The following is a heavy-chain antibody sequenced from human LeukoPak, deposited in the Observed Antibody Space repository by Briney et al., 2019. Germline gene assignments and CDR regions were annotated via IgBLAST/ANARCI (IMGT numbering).Heavy chain of an antibody. CDR1: GYTFNSYY. CDR3: ARETRYYDSSGYPP. D-gene: IGHD3-22*01. CDR2: ISAYNGNT. Sequence: ASVKVSCQASGYTFNSYYMHWVRQAPGQGLEWMGWISAYNGNTNYAQKLQGRVTMTTDTSTSTAYMELRSLRSDDTAVYYCARETRYYDSSGYPPWGQGTLVTVSS. V-gene: IGHV1-18*04. J-gene: IGHJ5*02.